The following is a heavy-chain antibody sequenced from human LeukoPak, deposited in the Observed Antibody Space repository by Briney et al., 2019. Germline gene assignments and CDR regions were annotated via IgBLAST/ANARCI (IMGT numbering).Heavy chain of an antibody. CDR3: ARDTTYYYDSSGYQRYAFDY. V-gene: IGHV3-23*01. J-gene: IGHJ4*02. CDR2: ISGSGGST. CDR1: GFTFSSYA. D-gene: IGHD3-22*01. Sequence: GRSLRLSCAASGFTFSSYAMSWVRQAPGEGLEWVSAISGSGGSTYYADSVKGRFTISRDNAKNSLYLQMNSLRAEDTAVYYCARDTTYYYDSSGYQRYAFDYWGQGTLVTVSS.